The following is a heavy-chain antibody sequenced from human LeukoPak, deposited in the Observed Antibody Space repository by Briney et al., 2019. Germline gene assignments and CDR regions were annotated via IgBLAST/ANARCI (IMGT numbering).Heavy chain of an antibody. V-gene: IGHV7-4-1*02. CDR2: INTNTGNP. CDR1: GYTFTSYA. D-gene: IGHD6-19*01. J-gene: IGHJ5*02. CDR3: ATDPSDSGWYWNNWFDP. Sequence: ASVKVSCKASGYTFTSYAMNWVRQAPGQGLEWMGWINTNTGNPTYAQGFTGRFVFSLDTSVSTAYLQISSLKAEDAAVYYCATDPSDSGWYWNNWFDPWGQGTLVTVSS.